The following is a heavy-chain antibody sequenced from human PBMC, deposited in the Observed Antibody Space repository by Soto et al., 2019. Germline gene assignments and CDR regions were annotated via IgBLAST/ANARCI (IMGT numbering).Heavy chain of an antibody. CDR2: TSFDGNKK. CDR1: GFTLKNYG. Sequence: GGSLRLSCTASGFTLKNYGMHWVRQAPGKGLEWVALTSFDGNKKFYADSVKARFTISRDNSKSTVYLQMDSLGVEDTAIYYCARVSFDCSGGSCYIFDYWGQGTRVTVSS. V-gene: IGHV3-33*05. D-gene: IGHD2-15*01. CDR3: ARVSFDCSGGSCYIFDY. J-gene: IGHJ4*02.